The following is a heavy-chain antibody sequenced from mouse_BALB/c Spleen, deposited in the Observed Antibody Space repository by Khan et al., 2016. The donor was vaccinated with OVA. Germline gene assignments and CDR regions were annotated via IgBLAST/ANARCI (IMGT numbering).Heavy chain of an antibody. CDR2: ISSGGNYT. D-gene: IGHD1-1*01. CDR1: GFTFSSYA. CDR3: ARPAITTVVATSYWFFDV. J-gene: IGHJ1*01. Sequence: EVELVESGGGLVQPGGSLKLSCAASGFTFSSYAMSWVRQTPEKRLEWVATISSGGNYTYYPDSVKGRFTISRDNAKSTLYLQMSSLRSEDTAMFYCARPAITTVVATSYWFFDVWGAGTTITVSS. V-gene: IGHV5-9-3*01.